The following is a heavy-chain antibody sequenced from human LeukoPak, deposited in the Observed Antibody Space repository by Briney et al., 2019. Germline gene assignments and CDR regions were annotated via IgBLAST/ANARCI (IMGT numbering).Heavy chain of an antibody. CDR1: GFTFSSYW. CDR3: ARAKFKYYYGSSGYNWFDP. CDR2: INTDGSST. D-gene: IGHD3-22*01. J-gene: IGHJ5*02. V-gene: IGHV3-74*01. Sequence: GGSLRLSCAASGFTFSSYWMHWVRQAPGKGLVWVSRINTDGSSTSYADSVKGRFTISRDNAKNTLYLQMNSLRAEDTAVYYCARAKFKYYYGSSGYNWFDPWGQGTLVTVSS.